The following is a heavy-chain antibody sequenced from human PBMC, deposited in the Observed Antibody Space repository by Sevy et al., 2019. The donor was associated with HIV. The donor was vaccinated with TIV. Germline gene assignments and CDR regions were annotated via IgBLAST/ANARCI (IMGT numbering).Heavy chain of an antibody. Sequence: GGSLRLSCAGSGFTFRSYGIHWVRQSPGKGLEWVAFISFDGRNPYSADSVKGRFTVSRDNSNNAVYLQMNNLRTEDTATYYCAKDILGDNSPWFFFDYWGQGTQVTVSS. CDR1: GFTFRSYG. D-gene: IGHD3-9*01. J-gene: IGHJ4*02. CDR2: ISFDGRNP. V-gene: IGHV3-30*18. CDR3: AKDILGDNSPWFFFDY.